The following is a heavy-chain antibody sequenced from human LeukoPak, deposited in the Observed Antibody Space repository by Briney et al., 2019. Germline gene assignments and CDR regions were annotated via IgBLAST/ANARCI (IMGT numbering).Heavy chain of an antibody. Sequence: SQTLSLTCAISGDSVSGGSAGWDWIRQTPSRGLEWLGRIYYRSKWYSDYAISVKSRITINPDTSRNQFSLQLNSVTHDDTAVYYCTGGGLVRGSLHWFDPWGQGTLVTVSS. CDR1: GDSVSGGSAG. D-gene: IGHD3-10*01. J-gene: IGHJ5*02. CDR2: IYYRSKWYS. CDR3: TGGGLVRGSLHWFDP. V-gene: IGHV6-1*01.